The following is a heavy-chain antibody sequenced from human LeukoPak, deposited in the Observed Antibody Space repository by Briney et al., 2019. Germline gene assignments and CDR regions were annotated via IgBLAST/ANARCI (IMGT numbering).Heavy chain of an antibody. D-gene: IGHD6-19*01. V-gene: IGHV3-30-3*01. CDR3: ARSSSGWYYY. CDR1: GFTFSNYA. Sequence: GWSLRLSCAASGFTFSNYAIHWVRQAPGTGLEWVAVISYDGSNKDYADSVKGRFTISRDNSKNTLYLQMNSLRAEDTAVYYCARSSSGWYYYWGQGIMVTVSS. CDR2: ISYDGSNK. J-gene: IGHJ4*02.